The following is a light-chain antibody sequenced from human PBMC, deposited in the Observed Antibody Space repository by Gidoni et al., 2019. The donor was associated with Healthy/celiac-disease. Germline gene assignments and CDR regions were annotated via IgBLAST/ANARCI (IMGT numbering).Light chain of an antibody. CDR1: SNNVGNQG. V-gene: IGLV10-54*01. Sequence: QAGLTQPPSVSKGLRQTATLTCTGNSNNVGNQGAAWLQPHQGHPPKLLSYRNNNRPSGISERLSASRSGNTASLTITGLQPEDEADYYCSAWDSSLSAWVFGGGTKLTVL. J-gene: IGLJ3*02. CDR2: RNN. CDR3: SAWDSSLSAWV.